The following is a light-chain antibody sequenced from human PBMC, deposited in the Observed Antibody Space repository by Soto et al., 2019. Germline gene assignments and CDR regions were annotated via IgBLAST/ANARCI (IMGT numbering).Light chain of an antibody. CDR3: MQGTHWPLNT. CDR1: QSLVYSDGNTY. J-gene: IGKJ3*01. V-gene: IGKV2D-30*01. CDR2: KVS. Sequence: DVVMTQSPLSLPVTLGQPAAISCRSSQSLVYSDGNTYLNRFQQRPGQSPRRVIYKVSNWDSGVPDIFSGSASGTDFTLKISRVEAEDVGVYYCMQGTHWPLNTFGPGTKVDIK.